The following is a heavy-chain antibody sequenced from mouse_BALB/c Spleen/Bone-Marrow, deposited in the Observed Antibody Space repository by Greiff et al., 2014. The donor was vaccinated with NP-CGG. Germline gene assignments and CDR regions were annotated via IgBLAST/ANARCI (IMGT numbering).Heavy chain of an antibody. CDR1: GYSFTNYY. CDR2: INPSNGGT. V-gene: IGHV1S81*02. J-gene: IGHJ1*01. CDR3: TRSSYGYWYFDV. D-gene: IGHD6-1*01. Sequence: QVQLQQSGAELVKPGASVKLSCKASGYSFTNYYMYWVKRRPGQGLEWIGEINPSNGGTNFNEKFKNKATLTVDKSSSTAYMQLSSLTSEDSAVYYCTRSSYGYWYFDVWGAGTTVTVSS.